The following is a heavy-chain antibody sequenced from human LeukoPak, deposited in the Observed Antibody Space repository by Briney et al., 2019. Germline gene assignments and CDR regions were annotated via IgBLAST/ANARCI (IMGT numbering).Heavy chain of an antibody. D-gene: IGHD5-18*01. V-gene: IGHV4-39*07. J-gene: IGHJ3*02. CDR2: IYYSGST. CDR1: GGSISSSSYY. CDR3: ARGGYSYGHRWSAFDI. Sequence: SETLSLTCTVSGGSISSSSYYWGWIRQPPGKGLEWIGSIYYSGSTYYNPSLKSRVTISVDTSKNQFSLKLSSVTAADTAVYYCARGGYSYGHRWSAFDIWGQGTMVTVSS.